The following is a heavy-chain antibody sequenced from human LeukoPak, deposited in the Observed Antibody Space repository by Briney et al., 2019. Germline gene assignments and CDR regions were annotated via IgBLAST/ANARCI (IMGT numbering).Heavy chain of an antibody. D-gene: IGHD3-3*01. Sequence: ASVKVSCKASGYTFTSYGISWVRQAPGQGLEWMGWISAYNGSTNYAQKLQGRVTMTTDTSTSTAYMELRSLRSDDTAVYYCARGSIFGVASSWFDPWGQGTLVTVSS. V-gene: IGHV1-18*01. CDR2: ISAYNGST. CDR1: GYTFTSYG. J-gene: IGHJ5*02. CDR3: ARGSIFGVASSWFDP.